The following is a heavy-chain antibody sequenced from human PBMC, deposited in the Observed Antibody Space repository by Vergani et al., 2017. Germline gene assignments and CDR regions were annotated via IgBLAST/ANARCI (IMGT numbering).Heavy chain of an antibody. CDR1: GYTFTSYD. CDR2: MNPNSGNT. CDR3: ARAIRVNIVATIRQYYFDY. J-gene: IGHJ4*02. Sequence: QVQLVQSGAEVKKPGASVKVSCKASGYTFTSYDINWVRQATGQGLEWMGWMNPNSGNTGYAQKFQGRGTMTRTTSISTAYMELSSLRSEDTAVYYCARAIRVNIVATIRQYYFDYWGQGTLVTVSS. V-gene: IGHV1-8*01. D-gene: IGHD5-12*01.